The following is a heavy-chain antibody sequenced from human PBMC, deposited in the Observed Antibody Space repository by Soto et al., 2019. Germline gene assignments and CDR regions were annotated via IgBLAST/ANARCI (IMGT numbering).Heavy chain of an antibody. CDR2: IIPILGIA. Sequence: GASVKVSCEDSRGTFNSYTICWVRQAPGKGLEWVGRIIPILGIANYAQKFQGRVTITADKSTSTAYMELSSLRSEDTAVYYCARSPGWSTSCSGEACAFDIRGQGTMGTVSS. J-gene: IGHJ3*02. D-gene: IGHD2-2*01. V-gene: IGHV1-69*02. CDR1: RGTFNSYT. CDR3: ARSPGWSTSCSGEACAFDI.